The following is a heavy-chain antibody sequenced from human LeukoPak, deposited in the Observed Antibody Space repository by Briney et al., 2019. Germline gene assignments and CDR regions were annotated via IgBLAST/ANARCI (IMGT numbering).Heavy chain of an antibody. J-gene: IGHJ4*02. Sequence: PGGSLRPSCAASGFTFSGYWMHWVRQAPGKGLVWVSRINSDGSSTSYADSVRGRFTISRDNAKNTLYLQMNSLRAEDTAVYYCARVQTTVTTLDYWGQGTLVTVSS. CDR3: ARVQTTVTTLDY. CDR2: INSDGSST. D-gene: IGHD4-17*01. CDR1: GFTFSGYW. V-gene: IGHV3-74*01.